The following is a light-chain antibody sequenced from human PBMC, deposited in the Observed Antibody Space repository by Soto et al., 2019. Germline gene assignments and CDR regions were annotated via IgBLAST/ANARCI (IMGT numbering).Light chain of an antibody. CDR3: QQYYSYPRT. CDR2: AAS. J-gene: IGKJ1*01. V-gene: IGKV1-8*01. Sequence: AIRVTQSPSSLSASTVDRVTITCRASQGISSYLAWYQQKPGKAPKLLIYAASTLQSGVPSRFSGSGSGPDFTLTISCLQSEDFATYYCQQYYSYPRTFGQGTKVEIK. CDR1: QGISSY.